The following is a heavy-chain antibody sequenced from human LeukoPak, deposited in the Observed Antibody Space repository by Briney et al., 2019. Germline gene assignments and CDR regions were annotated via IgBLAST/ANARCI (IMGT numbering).Heavy chain of an antibody. CDR2: ISSDNNTI. Sequence: GGSLRLSCAASGFTFSSYSMNWVRQAPGKGLEWVSYISSDNNTIYYADSVKGRFTISRDNAKNSLYLQMNSLRAEDTAVYYCARGLYGDHGGYWGQGTLVTVSS. J-gene: IGHJ4*02. CDR1: GFTFSSYS. D-gene: IGHD4-17*01. V-gene: IGHV3-48*01. CDR3: ARGLYGDHGGY.